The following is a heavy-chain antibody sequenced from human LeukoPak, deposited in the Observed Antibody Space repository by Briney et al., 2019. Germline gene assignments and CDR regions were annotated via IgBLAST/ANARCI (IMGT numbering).Heavy chain of an antibody. CDR2: INPNSGGT. CDR1: GYTFTGYY. J-gene: IGHJ4*02. Sequence: GASVKVSCKASGYTFTGYYMHWVRQAPGQGLEWMGWINPNSGGTNYAQKFQGRVTMTRDTSISTAYMELSRLRSDDTAVYYCARVVWEAVAGTKGPDHFDYWGQGTLVTVSS. D-gene: IGHD6-19*01. V-gene: IGHV1-2*02. CDR3: ARVVWEAVAGTKGPDHFDY.